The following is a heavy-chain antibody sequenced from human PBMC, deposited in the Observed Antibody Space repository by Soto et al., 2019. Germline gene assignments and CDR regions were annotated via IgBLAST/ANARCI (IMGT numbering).Heavy chain of an antibody. V-gene: IGHV6-1*01. CDR1: GDSVSIKSAA. CDR3: ARDPGYSLDY. D-gene: IGHD5-18*01. J-gene: IGHJ4*02. Sequence: SQTLSLTCAISGDSVSIKSAAWNWIRQSPSRGLEWLGRTYYRSKWYYDYADSVKSRITINSDTSKNQFSLQPNSVTPEDTAVYYCARDPGYSLDYWGQGTLVTVSS. CDR2: TYYRSKWYY.